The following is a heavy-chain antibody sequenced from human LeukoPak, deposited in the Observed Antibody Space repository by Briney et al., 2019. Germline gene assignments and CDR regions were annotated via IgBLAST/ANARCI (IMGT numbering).Heavy chain of an antibody. CDR2: INQDGSEK. J-gene: IGHJ4*01. V-gene: IGHV3-7*01. D-gene: IGHD3-10*01. CDR3: ARDGVGAGVYFDQ. CDR1: EFTFSSYW. Sequence: PGGSLRLSCAASEFTFSSYWMNWVRQAPGKGLEWVANINQDGSEKYYVDSVKGRFTISRDNAKNSLYLQMNSLRAEDTAIYYCARDGVGAGVYFDQWGQGTPVTVSS.